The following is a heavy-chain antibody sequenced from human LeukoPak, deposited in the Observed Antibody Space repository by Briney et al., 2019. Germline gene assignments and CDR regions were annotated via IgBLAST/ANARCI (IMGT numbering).Heavy chain of an antibody. CDR2: VSASGNST. CDR3: AKDPPCSGGTCYGYFES. J-gene: IGHJ4*02. CDR1: GFTFSIYA. Sequence: GGSLRLSCAASGFTFSIYAMSWVRQAPGKGLEWVSAVSASGNSTYYADSVKGRFTISRDNSKNTLYLQMNSLRADDTAVYYCAKDPPCSGGTCYGYFESWGQGTLVTVSS. D-gene: IGHD2-15*01. V-gene: IGHV3-23*01.